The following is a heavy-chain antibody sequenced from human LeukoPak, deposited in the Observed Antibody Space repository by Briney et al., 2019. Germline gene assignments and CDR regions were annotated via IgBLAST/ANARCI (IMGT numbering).Heavy chain of an antibody. CDR1: GFTVSSNY. J-gene: IGHJ4*02. CDR3: ARGGGAFCGSDCYRNFDY. V-gene: IGHV3-66*02. Sequence: GGSLRLSCAASGFTVSSNYLSWVRQAPGEGLEWVSVLYTGGSTYYANSVKGRFTISRDNSKNTLYHQMNSLRAEDTAVCYCARGGGAFCGSDCYRNFDYWGQGTLVTVSS. D-gene: IGHD2-21*02. CDR2: LYTGGST.